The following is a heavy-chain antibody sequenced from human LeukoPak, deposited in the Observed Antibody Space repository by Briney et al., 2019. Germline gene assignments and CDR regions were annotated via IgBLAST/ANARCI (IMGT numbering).Heavy chain of an antibody. CDR3: AKELHEVYYYGPDV. J-gene: IGHJ6*02. V-gene: IGHV3-23*01. D-gene: IGHD3-10*01. CDR2: IFNNGANA. CDR1: GFTFSNYA. Sequence: GGSLRLSCTASGFTFSNYAMAWVRQAPGRGLEWVATIFNNGANAFYADSVRGRFTISRDNSKNTLYLQMISLRAEHTAIYYCAKELHEVYYYGPDVWGQGTTVIVSS.